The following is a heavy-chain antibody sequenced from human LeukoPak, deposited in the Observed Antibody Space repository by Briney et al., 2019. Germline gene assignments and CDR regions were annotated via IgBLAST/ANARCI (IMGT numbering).Heavy chain of an antibody. V-gene: IGHV4-4*09. Sequence: SETLSLTCTVSGGSISSYYWSWIRQPPGKGLEWIGYIYTSGSTNYNPSLKSRVTISVDTSKNQFSLKLSSATAADTAVYYCARGGYSYAPWGQGTLVTVSS. CDR1: GGSISSYY. J-gene: IGHJ5*02. D-gene: IGHD5-18*01. CDR3: ARGGYSYAP. CDR2: IYTSGST.